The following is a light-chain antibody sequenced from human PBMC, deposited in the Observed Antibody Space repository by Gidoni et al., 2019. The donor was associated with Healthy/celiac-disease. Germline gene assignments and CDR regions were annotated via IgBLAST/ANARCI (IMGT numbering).Light chain of an antibody. CDR2: YVS. CDR1: SSDVGGYNY. Sequence: QSALTQPASVSGSPGQSITISCNGTSSDVGGYNYVSWYQQHPGKAPKLMIYYVSNRPSGVSNRFSGSKSGNTASLTISGLQAEDEADYYCSSYTSSSTLVVFGGGTKLTVL. J-gene: IGLJ2*01. V-gene: IGLV2-14*03. CDR3: SSYTSSSTLVV.